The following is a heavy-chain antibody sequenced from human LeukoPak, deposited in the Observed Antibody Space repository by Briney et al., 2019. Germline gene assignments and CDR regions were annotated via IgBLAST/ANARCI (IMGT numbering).Heavy chain of an antibody. CDR2: IYYSGST. D-gene: IGHD3-10*01. V-gene: IGHV4-59*01. J-gene: IGHJ4*02. CDR1: GVSISSYY. Sequence: PSETLSLTCTVSGVSISSYYWSWIRQPPGKGLEWIGYIYYSGSTNYNPSLKSRVTISVDTSKNQFSLKLSSVTAADTAVYYCARGSAVRGVIVLDYWGQGTLVTVSS. CDR3: ARGSAVRGVIVLDY.